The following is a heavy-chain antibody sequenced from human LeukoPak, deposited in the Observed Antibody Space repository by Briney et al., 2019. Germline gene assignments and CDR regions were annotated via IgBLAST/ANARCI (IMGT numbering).Heavy chain of an antibody. CDR1: GYTFTGYY. CDR3: ARVSKRWLQFDY. CDR2: INPNSGGT. D-gene: IGHD5-24*01. J-gene: IGHJ4*02. Sequence: ASVKVSCKASGYTFTGYYMHWVRQAPGQGLEWMGWINPNSGGTNYAQKFQGRVTMTRDTSISTAHMELSRLRSDDTAVYYCARVSKRWLQFDYWGQGTLVTVSS. V-gene: IGHV1-2*02.